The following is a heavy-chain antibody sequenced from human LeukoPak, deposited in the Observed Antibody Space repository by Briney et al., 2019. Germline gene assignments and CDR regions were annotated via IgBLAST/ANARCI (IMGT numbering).Heavy chain of an antibody. Sequence: PSETLSLTCTVSGGPISSSSYYWGWIRQPPGKGLEWIGSIYYSGSTYYNPSLKSRVTISVDTSKNQFSLKLSSVTAADTAVYYCARTLNKVVAAQTLFDYRGQGTLVTVSS. CDR1: GGPISSSSYY. CDR3: ARTLNKVVAAQTLFDY. V-gene: IGHV4-39*01. D-gene: IGHD2-15*01. J-gene: IGHJ4*02. CDR2: IYYSGST.